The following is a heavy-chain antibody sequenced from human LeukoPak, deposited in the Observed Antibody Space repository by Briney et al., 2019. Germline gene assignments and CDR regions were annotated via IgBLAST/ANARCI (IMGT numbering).Heavy chain of an antibody. CDR1: GGSISSSN. J-gene: IGHJ5*01. CDR3: AKVDSSSWESYNWFDS. V-gene: IGHV3-23*01. Sequence: GTLSLTCAVSGGSISSSNWWSWVRQPPGKGLEWVSTISGSGGSTYYEDSVKGWFTISRDNSKNTLYLQMNSLRADDTAVYYCAKVDSSSWESYNWFDSWGQGTLVTVSS. CDR2: ISGSGGST. D-gene: IGHD6-13*01.